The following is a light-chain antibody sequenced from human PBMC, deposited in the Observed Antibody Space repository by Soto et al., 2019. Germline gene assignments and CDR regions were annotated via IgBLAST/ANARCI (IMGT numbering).Light chain of an antibody. Sequence: QSALTQPRSVSGSPGQSVTISRTGTSSDVGTYDFVSWYQQHPGKAPRLMIFDVSERPSGVPDRFSGSKSGNTASLTISGLQAEDEADYYCCLYAVTFYVFGTGTKVTV. V-gene: IGLV2-11*01. CDR1: SSDVGTYDF. CDR2: DVS. CDR3: CLYAVTFYV. J-gene: IGLJ1*01.